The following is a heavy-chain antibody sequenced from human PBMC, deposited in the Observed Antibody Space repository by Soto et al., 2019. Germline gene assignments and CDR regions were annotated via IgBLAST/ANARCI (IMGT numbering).Heavy chain of an antibody. CDR1: GCSISSGGYF. J-gene: IGHJ4*02. D-gene: IGHD5-18*01. V-gene: IGHV4-31*03. CDR2: IYYSGST. CDR3: AREGTVDTAMVIDY. Sequence: PSETLSLTCTVSGCSISSGGYFWSWIRQHPGKGLEWIGYIYYSGSTYYNPSLKSRVTISVDTSKNQFSLKLSSVTAADTAVYYCAREGTVDTAMVIDYWGQGTLVTVSS.